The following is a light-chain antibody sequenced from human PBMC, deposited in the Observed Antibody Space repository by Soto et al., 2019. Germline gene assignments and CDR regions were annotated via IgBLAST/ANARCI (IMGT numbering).Light chain of an antibody. CDR3: QQHDNWPPIT. V-gene: IGKV3-15*01. J-gene: IGKJ5*01. Sequence: ELVMTQSPATLSVSPGDSAALSCRASQSVGSNLAWYQHRPGQAPRLLIYGASTRATGIPARFRGSGSGTEFTLTIASLQSEDFAVYYCQQHDNWPPITFGQGTRLEIK. CDR2: GAS. CDR1: QSVGSN.